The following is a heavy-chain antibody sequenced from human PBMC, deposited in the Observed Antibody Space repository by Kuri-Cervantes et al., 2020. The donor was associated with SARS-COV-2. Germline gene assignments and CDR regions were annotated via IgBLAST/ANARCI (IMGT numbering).Heavy chain of an antibody. D-gene: IGHD3-10*01. Sequence: GGSLRLSCAASGFTVSSNYMSWVRQAPGKGLEWVSTVSGSGVSTYYADSVEGRFTISRDNSASTMFSQMNSLRAEDTALYFCAKDLISASYFGSGSPDYWGQGTLVTVSS. J-gene: IGHJ4*02. CDR3: AKDLISASYFGSGSPDY. V-gene: IGHV3-23*01. CDR2: VSGSGVST. CDR1: GFTVSSNY.